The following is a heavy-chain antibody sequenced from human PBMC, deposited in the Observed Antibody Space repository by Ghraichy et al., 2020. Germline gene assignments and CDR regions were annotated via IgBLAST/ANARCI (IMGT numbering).Heavy chain of an antibody. CDR2: IKQDGSEK. J-gene: IGHJ3*02. D-gene: IGHD2-21*02. CDR3: ARDQGVVTAMSFVMIDAFDI. Sequence: GESLNISCAASGFTFSSYWMSWVRQAPGKGLEWVANIKQDGSEKYYVDSVKGRFTISRDNAKNSLYLQMNSLRAEDTAVYYCARDQGVVTAMSFVMIDAFDIWGQGTMVTVSS. V-gene: IGHV3-7*01. CDR1: GFTFSSYW.